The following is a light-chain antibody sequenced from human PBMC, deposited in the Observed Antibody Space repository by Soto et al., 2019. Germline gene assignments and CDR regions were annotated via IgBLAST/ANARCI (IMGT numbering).Light chain of an antibody. Sequence: EIVLTQSPGTLSLSPGERATLSCRASQSVSSSYLAWYQQKPGQAPRLLIYDASTRATGIPDGFSGSGSGTDFSLTISRLESEDFAVYFCQQYGSSRTFGLGTKVDIK. V-gene: IGKV3-20*01. J-gene: IGKJ1*01. CDR3: QQYGSSRT. CDR2: DAS. CDR1: QSVSSSY.